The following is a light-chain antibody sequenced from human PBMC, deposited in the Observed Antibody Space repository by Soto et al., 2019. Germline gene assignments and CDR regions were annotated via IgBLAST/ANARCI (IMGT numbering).Light chain of an antibody. J-gene: IGLJ1*01. CDR2: GNS. V-gene: IGLV1-40*01. CDR1: SSNIGAGYD. CDR3: QSYDSSLSAGYV. Sequence: QSVLTQPPSVYGAPGQRVTISCTGSSSNIGAGYDVHWYQQLPGTAPKLLIYGNSNRPSGVPDRFSGSKSGTSASLAITGLQAEDEADYYCQSYDSSLSAGYVFGTGTKVTVL.